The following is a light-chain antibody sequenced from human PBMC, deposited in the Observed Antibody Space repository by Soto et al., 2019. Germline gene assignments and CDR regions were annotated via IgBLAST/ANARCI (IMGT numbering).Light chain of an antibody. CDR1: QSFSSSY. Sequence: EIVLTQSPGTLSLSPGERATLSCRASQSFSSSYLAWYQQKPGQAPRLLIYGASSRATGIPDRFSGSGSGTDFTLPISRLEPADFAVYYCQQYGSSCTFGQGTKVEIK. V-gene: IGKV3-20*01. J-gene: IGKJ2*02. CDR2: GAS. CDR3: QQYGSSCT.